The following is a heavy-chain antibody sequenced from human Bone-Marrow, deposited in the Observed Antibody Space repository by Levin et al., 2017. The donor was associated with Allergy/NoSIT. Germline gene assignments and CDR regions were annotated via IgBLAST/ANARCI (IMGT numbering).Heavy chain of an antibody. CDR3: TKEGGTVFFDS. CDR2: VRDGLT. CDR1: GFPFDDYT. D-gene: IGHD1-1*01. V-gene: IGHV3-43*01. J-gene: IGHJ4*02. Sequence: GESLKISCAASGFPFDDYTLHWVRQAPGKGLEWVSLVRDGLTELVDLVVVFFPVSRVNRINALYLQLNSRRTEDTALYYCTKEGGTVFFDSWGQGSLVTVSS.